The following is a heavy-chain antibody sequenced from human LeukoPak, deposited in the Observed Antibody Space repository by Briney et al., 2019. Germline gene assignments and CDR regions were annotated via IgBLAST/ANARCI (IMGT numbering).Heavy chain of an antibody. CDR2: MNPNSGNT. V-gene: IGHV1-8*01. J-gene: IGHJ6*03. Sequence: ASVKVSFKASGYTFTSYDINWVRQATGQGLEWMGWMNPNSGNTGYAQKFQGRVTMTRNTSISTAYMELSSLRSEDTAVYYCARCGYGNYYYYYYMDVWGKGTTVTVSS. D-gene: IGHD3-22*01. CDR3: ARCGYGNYYYYYYMDV. CDR1: GYTFTSYD.